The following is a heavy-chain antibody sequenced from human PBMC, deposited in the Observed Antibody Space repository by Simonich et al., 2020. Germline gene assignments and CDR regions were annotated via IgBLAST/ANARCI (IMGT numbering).Heavy chain of an antibody. J-gene: IGHJ4*02. CDR3: ARGLIGGSYYY. D-gene: IGHD1-26*01. Sequence: QVQLQQLGAGLLKPSETLSLTCAVYGCSFSGYYWSWFPQPPGKGLECIGEIHHSGITNYNPSRKGRGTISVDTSKNQFSLKLSSVTAADTAVYYCARGLIGGSYYYWGQGTLVTVSS. CDR2: IHHSGIT. V-gene: IGHV4-34*01. CDR1: GCSFSGYY.